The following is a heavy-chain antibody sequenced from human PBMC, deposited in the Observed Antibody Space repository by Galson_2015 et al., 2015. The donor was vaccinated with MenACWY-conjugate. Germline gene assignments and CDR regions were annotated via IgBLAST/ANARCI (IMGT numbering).Heavy chain of an antibody. CDR3: VRGFLSRDKWNGLGLDV. V-gene: IGHV3-13*01. Sequence: SLRLSCAASGFTFSNYDMDWVREARGKGLEWVSGISTGGDTYYSGSVKGRFTISRENAKNSLYLQMDSLRPGDTAIYYCVRGFLSRDKWNGLGLDVWGKGTTVIVSS. J-gene: IGHJ6*04. CDR1: GFTFSNYD. CDR2: ISTGGDT. D-gene: IGHD1-20*01.